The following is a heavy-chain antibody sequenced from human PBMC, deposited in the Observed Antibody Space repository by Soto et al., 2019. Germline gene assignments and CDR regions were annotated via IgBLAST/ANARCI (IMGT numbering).Heavy chain of an antibody. CDR3: ASYLWGTYRYFHY. CDR2: IIPIFGTA. CDR1: GGTFSSYA. D-gene: IGHD3-16*01. J-gene: IGHJ4*02. V-gene: IGHV1-69*13. Sequence: SVKVSFKASGGTFSSYAISWVRQAPGQGLEWMGGIIPIFGTANYAQKFQGRVTITADESTSTAYMELSSLRSEDTAIYYCASYLWGTYRYFHYWGQGTPVTVSS.